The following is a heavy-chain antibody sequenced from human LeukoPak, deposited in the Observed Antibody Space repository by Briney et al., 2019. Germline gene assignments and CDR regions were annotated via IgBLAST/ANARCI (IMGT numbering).Heavy chain of an antibody. CDR2: INHSGST. CDR3: ARVRWSPAPHSFYYYYGMDV. D-gene: IGHD4-23*01. CDR1: GGSFSGYY. V-gene: IGHV4-34*01. Sequence: KASETLSLTCAVYGGSFSGYYWRWIRQPPGKGLEWIGEINHSGSTNYNPSLKSRVTISVATSKNQFSLKLSSVTAADTAVYYCARVRWSPAPHSFYYYYGMDVWGQGTTVTVSS. J-gene: IGHJ6*02.